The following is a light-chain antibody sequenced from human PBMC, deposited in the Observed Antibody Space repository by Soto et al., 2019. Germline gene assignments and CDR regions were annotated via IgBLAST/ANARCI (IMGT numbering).Light chain of an antibody. CDR3: QQYNVWPLT. Sequence: EIVMTQSPATLSVSQGERATLSCRASQSVSSNLAWYQQKPGQTPKLLIYVASTRATGIPARFSGSGSGTEFTLTISSLQSEDFAVYYCQQYNVWPLTFGGGTKVEF. J-gene: IGKJ4*01. V-gene: IGKV3-15*01. CDR2: VAS. CDR1: QSVSSN.